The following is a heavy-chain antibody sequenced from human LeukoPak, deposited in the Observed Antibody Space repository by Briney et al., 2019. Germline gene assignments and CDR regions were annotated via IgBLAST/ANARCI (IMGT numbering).Heavy chain of an antibody. Sequence: ASVKVSCKASGYTFTGYYMHWVLQAPGHGLEWMGWINPNSGGTNYAQKFQGRVTMTRDTSISTAYMELSRLRSDDTAVYYCAREYYCDSSPDYWGQGTLVTVSS. J-gene: IGHJ4*02. D-gene: IGHD3-22*01. CDR3: AREYYCDSSPDY. V-gene: IGHV1-2*02. CDR1: GYTFTGYY. CDR2: INPNSGGT.